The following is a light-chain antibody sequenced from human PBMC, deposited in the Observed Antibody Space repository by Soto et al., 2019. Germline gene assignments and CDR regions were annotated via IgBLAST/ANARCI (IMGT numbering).Light chain of an antibody. J-gene: IGKJ1*01. Sequence: EIVMTQSPATLSVSPGERATLSCRASQSVDSKLAWYQQKPGQGPRLLIYGASSRATGIPARFSGSGSGTAFTLTISSLQSEDFPLYSFQHYRPWLSTFAQGTKLQIK. CDR1: QSVDSK. CDR2: GAS. CDR3: QHYRPWLST. V-gene: IGKV3-15*01.